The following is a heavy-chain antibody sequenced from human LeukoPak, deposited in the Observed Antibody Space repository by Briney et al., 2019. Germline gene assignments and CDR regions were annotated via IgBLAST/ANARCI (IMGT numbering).Heavy chain of an antibody. D-gene: IGHD1-14*01. J-gene: IGHJ4*02. CDR1: GGSISSYY. V-gene: IGHV4-59*01. CDR3: ARRNSVTVAFDY. Sequence: SETLSLTCTVSGGSISSYYWSWIRQPPGKGLEWIGYIYYSGSTNYNPSLKSRVTISVDTSKNQFSLKLSSVTAADTAVYYCARRNSVTVAFDYWGRGTLVTVSS. CDR2: IYYSGST.